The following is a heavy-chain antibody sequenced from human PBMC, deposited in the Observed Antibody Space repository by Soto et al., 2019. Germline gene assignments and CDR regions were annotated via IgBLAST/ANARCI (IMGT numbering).Heavy chain of an antibody. CDR3: ARGGSTGWLGGYYYHGMDV. V-gene: IGHV1-3*01. CDR1: GYTFTNYV. J-gene: IGHJ6*02. Sequence: QVQLVQSGAEVKKPGASVTLSCTASGYTFTNYVIHWVRQAPGQRLEWVGWVNAGNGNTQYSQSFQGKVAITRDTSASTAHMGLSSLTSADTAVYYCARGGSTGWLGGYYYHGMDVWGPGTTVSVSS. D-gene: IGHD2-2*01. CDR2: VNAGNGNT.